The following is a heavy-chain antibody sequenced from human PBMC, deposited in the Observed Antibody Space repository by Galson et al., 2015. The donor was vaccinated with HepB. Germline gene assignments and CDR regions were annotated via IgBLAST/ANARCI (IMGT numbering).Heavy chain of an antibody. V-gene: IGHV3-23*01. CDR1: GFTFSGYA. Sequence: SLRLSCAASGFTFSGYAMSWVRQAPGEGLEWVSAISSTGASTYYAESVKGRFTISRDSSKNTFYLQMHSLSAEDTAVYYCAKDGYGNYIKWFDSWGQGALVTVSS. CDR3: AKDGYGNYIKWFDS. J-gene: IGHJ5*01. D-gene: IGHD4-11*01. CDR2: ISSTGAST.